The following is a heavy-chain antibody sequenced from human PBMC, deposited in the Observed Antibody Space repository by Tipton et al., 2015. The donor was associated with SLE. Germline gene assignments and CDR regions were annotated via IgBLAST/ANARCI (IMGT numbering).Heavy chain of an antibody. CDR3: ASGGPYSNYPRDAFDI. V-gene: IGHV4-59*01. Sequence: LRLSCTVSGGSISSYYWSWIRQPPGKGLEWIGYIYYSGSTNYNPSLKSRVTISVDTSKNQFSLKLSSVTAADTAVYYCASGGPYSNYPRDAFDIWGQGTMVTVSS. D-gene: IGHD4-11*01. CDR2: IYYSGST. CDR1: GGSISSYY. J-gene: IGHJ3*02.